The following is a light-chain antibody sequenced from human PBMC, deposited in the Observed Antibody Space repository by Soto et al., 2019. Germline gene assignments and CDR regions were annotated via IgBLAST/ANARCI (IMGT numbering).Light chain of an antibody. CDR1: QTVRNNY. CDR2: DAS. CDR3: QQFSSYPLT. J-gene: IGKJ4*01. Sequence: EFVLTQSPGTLSLSPGERATLSCRASQTVRNNYLAWYQQKPGEAPRLLIYDASSRATGIPDRFSGGGSGTVLSLTISRLEPEDFAVYYCQQFSSYPLTFGGGTTVDIK. V-gene: IGKV3-20*01.